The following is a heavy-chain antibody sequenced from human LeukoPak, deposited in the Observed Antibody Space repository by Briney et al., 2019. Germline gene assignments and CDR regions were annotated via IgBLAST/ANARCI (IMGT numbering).Heavy chain of an antibody. CDR3: ARAPYSSYGDY. D-gene: IGHD3-22*01. CDR1: GYSISSGYY. CDR2: IYHSGST. Sequence: SETLSLTCTVSGYSISSGYYWGWIRQPPGKGLEWIGYIYHSGSTYYNPSLKSRVTISVDRSKNQFSLKLSSVTAADTAVYNCARAPYSSYGDYWGQGTLVTVAS. V-gene: IGHV4-38-2*02. J-gene: IGHJ4*02.